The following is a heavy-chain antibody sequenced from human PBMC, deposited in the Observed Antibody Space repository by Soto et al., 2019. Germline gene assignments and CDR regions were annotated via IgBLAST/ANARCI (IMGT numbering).Heavy chain of an antibody. CDR3: ARDILGYYDSEIDY. D-gene: IGHD3-22*01. CDR2: IIPIFGTA. CDR1: GGTFSSYA. Sequence: SVKVSCKASGGTFSSYAISWVRQAPGQGLEWMGGIIPIFGTANYAQKLQGRVTMTTDTSTSTAYMELRSLRSDDTAVYYCARDILGYYDSEIDYWGQGTLVTVSS. J-gene: IGHJ4*02. V-gene: IGHV1-69*05.